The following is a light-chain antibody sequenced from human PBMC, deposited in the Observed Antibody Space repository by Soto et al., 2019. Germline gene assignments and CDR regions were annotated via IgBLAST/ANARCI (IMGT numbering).Light chain of an antibody. CDR1: ESISNW. CDR3: QQYNSYSLT. V-gene: IGKV1-5*03. Sequence: DIQMTQSPSTLSASVGDRVTITCRASESISNWLAWYKQKQGKAPKLLIYKASILHSGVPSRFGGSGSGTELTLTISSLQPDDFATYYCQQYNSYSLTFGGGTKVEIK. CDR2: KAS. J-gene: IGKJ4*01.